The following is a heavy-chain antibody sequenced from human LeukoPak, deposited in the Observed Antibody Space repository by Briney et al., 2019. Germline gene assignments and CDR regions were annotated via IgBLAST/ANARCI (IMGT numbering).Heavy chain of an antibody. CDR2: ISSSSNYV. D-gene: IGHD2/OR15-2a*01. J-gene: IGHJ4*02. CDR3: ARDQYEGICPDY. Sequence: GGSLRLSCVVSGFTLSSYSMNWVRRAPGKGLEGVSFISSSSNYVYYADSVKGRFTISRNNAKNSLFLQMNSLRAEDTAVYYCARDQYEGICPDYSGQGTLVTVSS. CDR1: GFTLSSYS. V-gene: IGHV3-21*01.